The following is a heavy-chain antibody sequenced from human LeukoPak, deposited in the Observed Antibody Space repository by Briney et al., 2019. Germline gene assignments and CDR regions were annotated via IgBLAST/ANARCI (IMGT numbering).Heavy chain of an antibody. D-gene: IGHD6-19*01. CDR2: IYPRDGST. V-gene: IGHV1-46*01. J-gene: IGHJ5*02. CDR1: GYTFTSNY. CDR3: ARERALRRSSGWYGWFDP. Sequence: ASVKVSCKASGYTFTSNYIHWVRQAPGQGLEWMGMIYPRDGSTSYAQKFQGRVTITRDTSASTAYMELSSLRSEDTAVYYCARERALRRSSGWYGWFDPWGQGTLVTVSS.